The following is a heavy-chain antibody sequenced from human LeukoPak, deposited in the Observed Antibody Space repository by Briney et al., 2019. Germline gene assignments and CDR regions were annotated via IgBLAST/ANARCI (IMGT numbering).Heavy chain of an antibody. D-gene: IGHD6-13*01. CDR3: ARATETFSWFLQH. J-gene: IGHJ1*01. V-gene: IGHV4-59*01. CDR2: LSNSGST. CDR1: GGSIGSYY. Sequence: PSETLSLTCSVSGGSIGSYYWSWIRQPPGKGLEWIGHLSNSGSTNYNPSLKSRVTISVDTSKNQFSLKPNSVTAADTAVYYCARATETFSWFLQHWGQGTLVTVSS.